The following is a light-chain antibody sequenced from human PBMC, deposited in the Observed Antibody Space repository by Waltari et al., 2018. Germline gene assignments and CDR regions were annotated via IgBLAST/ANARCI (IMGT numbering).Light chain of an antibody. CDR3: QQYDNRPPYT. Sequence: IQMTQSPSSLSASVGDRVTITCRASQDIRNDLGWYQQKPGKAPKLLIYAASTLQSGVSSRFSGSGSGTDFTLTISSLQSEDFAIYYCQQYDNRPPYTFGQGTNLEIK. CDR1: QDIRND. J-gene: IGKJ2*01. CDR2: AAS. V-gene: IGKV1-6*01.